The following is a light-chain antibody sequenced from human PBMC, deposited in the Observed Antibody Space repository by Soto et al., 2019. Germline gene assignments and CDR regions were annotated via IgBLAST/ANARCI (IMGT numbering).Light chain of an antibody. CDR1: QSVSSSY. Sequence: EIVLTQSPGTLSLSPGERATLSCRASQSVSSSYLAWYQQKPGQAPRLLIYGASSRATGIPDRFSGSGSGTDFHLTLSRLEPEDFAGYYCQQYGSSPPWTFGQGTKVEIK. J-gene: IGKJ1*01. V-gene: IGKV3-20*01. CDR3: QQYGSSPPWT. CDR2: GAS.